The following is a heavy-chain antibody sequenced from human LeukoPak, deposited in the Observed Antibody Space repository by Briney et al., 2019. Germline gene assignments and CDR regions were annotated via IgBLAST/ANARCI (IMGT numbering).Heavy chain of an antibody. CDR1: EFTFSSYA. Sequence: GGSLRLSCAASEFTFSSYAMSWVRQAPGKGLERVSAITASGGGTYYTDSVKGRFTISRDNSKNTLYLQMNSLRAGDTAVYYCARGSFGDYDYWGQGTLVTVSS. J-gene: IGHJ4*02. CDR3: ARGSFGDYDY. V-gene: IGHV3-23*01. CDR2: ITASGGGT. D-gene: IGHD4-17*01.